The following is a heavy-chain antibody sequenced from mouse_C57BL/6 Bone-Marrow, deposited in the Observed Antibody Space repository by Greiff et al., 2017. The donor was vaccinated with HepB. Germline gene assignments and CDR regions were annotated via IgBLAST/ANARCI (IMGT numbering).Heavy chain of an antibody. CDR3: TRRGYYGSSYWYFDV. CDR1: GFTFSDAW. V-gene: IGHV6-6*01. CDR2: IRNKANNHAT. D-gene: IGHD1-1*01. Sequence: EVMLVEPGGGLVQPGGSMKLSCAASGFTFSDAWMDWVRQSPEKGLEWVAEIRNKANNHATYYAESVKGRFTISRDDSKSSVYLQMNSLRAEDTGIYYCTRRGYYGSSYWYFDVWGTGTTVTVSS. J-gene: IGHJ1*03.